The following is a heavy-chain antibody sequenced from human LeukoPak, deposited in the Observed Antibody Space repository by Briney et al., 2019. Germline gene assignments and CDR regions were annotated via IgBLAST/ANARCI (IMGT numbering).Heavy chain of an antibody. CDR2: INPNGGGT. V-gene: IGHV1-46*01. D-gene: IGHD1-26*01. CDR1: GYSFTSYY. CDR3: ARAGLGSGSYTFFDY. J-gene: IGHJ4*02. Sequence: ASVKVSCKAPGYSFTSYYMHLVRQAPGQGLEWMGIINPNGGGTNYAQKFQGRVTMTRDASTSTVYMELTSLRSEDTAVYYCARAGLGSGSYTFFDYWGQGTLVTVSS.